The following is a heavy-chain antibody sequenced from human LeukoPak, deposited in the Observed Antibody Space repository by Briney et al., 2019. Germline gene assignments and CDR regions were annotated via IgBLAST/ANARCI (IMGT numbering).Heavy chain of an antibody. CDR3: ARVLSSRSCSGGSCYGSVRDY. D-gene: IGHD2-15*01. V-gene: IGHV4-59*12. CDR2: IYYSGST. J-gene: IGHJ4*02. Sequence: SETLSLTCTVSGGSISSYYWSWIRQPPGKGLEWIGYIYYSGSTNYTPSLKSRVTISVGTSTNQFSLKLSSVTAADTAVYYCARVLSSRSCSGGSCYGSVRDYWGQGTLVTVSS. CDR1: GGSISSYY.